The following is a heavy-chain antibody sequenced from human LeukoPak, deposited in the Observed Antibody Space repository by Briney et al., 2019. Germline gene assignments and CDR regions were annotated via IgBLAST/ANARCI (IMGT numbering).Heavy chain of an antibody. D-gene: IGHD3-22*01. CDR3: ARATQTYYYDSSGFRGIGAFDI. V-gene: IGHV4-34*01. CDR1: GGSFSGYY. Sequence: SETLSLTCAVYGGSFSGYYWSWIRQPPGKGLEWIGEINHSGSTNYNPSLKSRVTISVDTSKNQFSLKLSSVTAADTAVYYCARATQTYYYDSSGFRGIGAFDIWGQGTMVTVSS. CDR2: INHSGST. J-gene: IGHJ3*02.